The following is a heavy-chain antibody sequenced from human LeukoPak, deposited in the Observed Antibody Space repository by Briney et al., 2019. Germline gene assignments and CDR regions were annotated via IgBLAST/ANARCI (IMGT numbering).Heavy chain of an antibody. V-gene: IGHV4-59*08. CDR2: IYSIGST. Sequence: IPSETLSLTCTVSGGSISNYYWSWIRQPPGKGLEWIGYIYSIGSTNYNPSLKSRVTISVDTSKNQFSLKLSSVTAADTAIYYCARSLMATIVRSQAFDYWGQGTLVTVSS. J-gene: IGHJ4*02. D-gene: IGHD5-24*01. CDR1: GGSISNYY. CDR3: ARSLMATIVRSQAFDY.